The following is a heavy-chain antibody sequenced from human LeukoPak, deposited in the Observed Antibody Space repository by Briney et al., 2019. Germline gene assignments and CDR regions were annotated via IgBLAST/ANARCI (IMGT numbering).Heavy chain of an antibody. CDR2: INPNSGGT. V-gene: IGHV1-2*02. CDR1: GYTFTGYY. CDR3: AREGVSWERGY. J-gene: IGHJ4*02. Sequence: ASVRVSCKASGYTFTGYYMHGVRQAPGQGLGWMGWINPNSGGTNYAQKFPGRVTMTRDTSITTAYMELRRLRSDDTAVYYCAREGVSWERGYWGEGTLVPAST. D-gene: IGHD1-26*01.